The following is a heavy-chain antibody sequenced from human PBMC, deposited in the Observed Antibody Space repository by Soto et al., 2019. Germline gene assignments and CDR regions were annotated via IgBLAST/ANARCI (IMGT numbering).Heavy chain of an antibody. Sequence: EVQLVESGGGLVQPGGSRRLSCAASGFTFTNYWMHWVRQAPGKGLMWVSRINPDGSRTTYADSVKGRFAIFRDNAKNTLYLQMNSLRAEDTAVYYCARVRSGSYDWFDPWGQGTLVTVSS. CDR2: INPDGSRT. J-gene: IGHJ5*02. V-gene: IGHV3-74*01. CDR1: GFTFTNYW. CDR3: ARVRSGSYDWFDP. D-gene: IGHD3-10*01.